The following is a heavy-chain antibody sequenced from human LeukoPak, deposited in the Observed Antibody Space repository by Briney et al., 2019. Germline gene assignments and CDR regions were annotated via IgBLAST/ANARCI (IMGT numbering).Heavy chain of an antibody. J-gene: IGHJ4*02. Sequence: GGSLKISCKGSGYTFTSYWIGWVRQMPGKGLEWMGIIYPADSDTRYSPSFQGQVIISADKSINTAYLQWSSLKASDTAMYYCARRGYNSEMAGYWGQGTLVTVSS. V-gene: IGHV5-51*01. CDR3: ARRGYNSEMAGY. CDR2: IYPADSDT. D-gene: IGHD5-18*01. CDR1: GYTFTSYW.